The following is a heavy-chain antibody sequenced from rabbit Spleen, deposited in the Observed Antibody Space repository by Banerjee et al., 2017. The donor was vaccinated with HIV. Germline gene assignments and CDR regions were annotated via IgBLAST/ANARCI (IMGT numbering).Heavy chain of an antibody. V-gene: IGHV1S47*01. CDR1: GFDFSTYG. CDR2: IDGVFGTT. D-gene: IGHD1-1*01. Sequence: DLVESGGGLVQPGGFLKLSCKASGFDFSTYGVSWVRQAPGKGLEWIGYIDGVFGTTYYARWVNGRFTISSHNAQNTLYLQMNSLTAADTATYFCVRGASSSGYYSLWGPGTLVTVS. J-gene: IGHJ4*01. CDR3: VRGASSSGYYSL.